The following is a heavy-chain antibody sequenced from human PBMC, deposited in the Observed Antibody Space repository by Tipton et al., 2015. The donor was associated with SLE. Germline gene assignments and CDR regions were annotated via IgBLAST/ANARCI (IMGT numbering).Heavy chain of an antibody. CDR1: GGSISSSSYY. CDR2: IYTSGST. CDR3: ARAAAGTNWFDP. Sequence: TLSLTCTVSGGSISSSSYYWGWIRQPPGKGLEWIGRIYTSGSTNYNPSLKSRVTISVDTSKNQFSLKLSSVTAADTAVYYCARAAAGTNWFDPWGQGTLVTVSS. J-gene: IGHJ5*02. V-gene: IGHV4-61*02. D-gene: IGHD6-13*01.